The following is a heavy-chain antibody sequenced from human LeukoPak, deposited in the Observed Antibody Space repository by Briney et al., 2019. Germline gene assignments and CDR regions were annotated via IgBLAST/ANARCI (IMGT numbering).Heavy chain of an antibody. J-gene: IGHJ4*02. CDR3: AKTLEEARLYGNY. CDR1: GFTFSTYT. CDR2: ISSSSSYI. D-gene: IGHD6-6*01. Sequence: GGSLRLSCAASGFTFSTYTMNWVRQAPGKGLEWVSSISSSSSYIYYADSVKGRFTISRDNAKNSLFLQMHSLRAEDTAVYYCAKTLEEARLYGNYWGPGTLVTVSS. V-gene: IGHV3-21*01.